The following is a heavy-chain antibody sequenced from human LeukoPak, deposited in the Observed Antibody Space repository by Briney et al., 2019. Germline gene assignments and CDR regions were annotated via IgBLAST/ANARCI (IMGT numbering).Heavy chain of an antibody. CDR2: IKQDGSEK. D-gene: IGHD1-7*01. CDR1: GFTFSNYW. Sequence: GGSLRLSCAASGFTFSNYWMSWVRQAPGKGLEWVANIKQDGSEKYYVDSVKGRFTISRDNAKNSLYLQMNSLRAEDTAVYYCARDGNWNFYFDYWGQGTLVTVSS. J-gene: IGHJ4*02. CDR3: ARDGNWNFYFDY. V-gene: IGHV3-7*01.